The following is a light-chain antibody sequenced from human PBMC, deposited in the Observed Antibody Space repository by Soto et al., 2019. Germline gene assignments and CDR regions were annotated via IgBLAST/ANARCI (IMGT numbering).Light chain of an antibody. CDR1: QTISSW. CDR2: KAS. V-gene: IGKV1-5*03. CDR3: QHYNGYSEA. Sequence: DIQMTQSPSTLSGSVGDRVTITCRASQTISSWLAWYQQKPGKAPKLLIYKASTLKSGVPSRFIGSGSGTEFTLTISSLQPDDFATYYCQHYNGYSEAFGQGTK. J-gene: IGKJ1*01.